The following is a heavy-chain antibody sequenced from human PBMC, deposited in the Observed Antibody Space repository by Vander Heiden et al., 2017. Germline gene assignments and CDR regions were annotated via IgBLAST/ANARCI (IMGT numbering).Heavy chain of an antibody. D-gene: IGHD7-27*01. CDR3: ARQSPGYYYYGMDV. CDR2: IYYSGRT. Sequence: QVQLQESGPGLVKPSETLSITCTVSGGSISSYYWSWIRQPPGKGLEWIGYIYYSGRTNYTPSLKSRVTISVDTSKNQFSLKLSSVTAADTAVYYCARQSPGYYYYGMDVWGQGTTVTVSS. J-gene: IGHJ6*02. V-gene: IGHV4-59*01. CDR1: GGSISSYY.